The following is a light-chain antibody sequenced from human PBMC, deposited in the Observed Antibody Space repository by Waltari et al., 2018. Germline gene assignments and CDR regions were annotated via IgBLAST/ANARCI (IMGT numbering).Light chain of an antibody. CDR1: TSDVGTYNL. V-gene: IGLV2-23*02. CDR3: CTYVGRTTFHVT. J-gene: IGLJ2*01. Sequence: QSALTQPASVSGSPGQSITISCTGTTSDVGTYNLASWYQQHPGKAPKLISYEDNKRPSGVSDRLSGSKSGNTASLTISGLQAEDEADYYCCTYVGRTTFHVTFGGGTKLTVL. CDR2: EDN.